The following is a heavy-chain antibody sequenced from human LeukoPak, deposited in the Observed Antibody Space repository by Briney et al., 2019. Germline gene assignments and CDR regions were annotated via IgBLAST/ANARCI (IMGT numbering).Heavy chain of an antibody. V-gene: IGHV3-30*02. Sequence: GGSLRLSCAASGFTFSSYAMHWVRQAPGKGLEWVAFIRYDGSNKYYADSVKGRFTISRDNSKNTLYLQMNSLRVEDTAVYYCAREPLAAAYYFDYWGQGALVTVAS. CDR1: GFTFSSYA. CDR2: IRYDGSNK. J-gene: IGHJ4*02. D-gene: IGHD6-13*01. CDR3: AREPLAAAYYFDY.